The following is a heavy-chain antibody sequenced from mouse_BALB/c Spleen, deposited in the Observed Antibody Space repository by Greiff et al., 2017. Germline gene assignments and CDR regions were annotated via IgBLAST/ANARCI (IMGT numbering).Heavy chain of an antibody. J-gene: IGHJ2*01. CDR3: ARGYYRYDGGFDY. V-gene: IGHV5-6-5*01. D-gene: IGHD2-14*01. Sequence: EVQRVESGGGLVKPGGSLKLSCAASGFTFSSYAMSWVRQTPEKRLEWVASISSGGSTYYPDSVKGRFTISRDNARNILYLQMSSLRSEDTAMYYCARGYYRYDGGFDYWGQGTTLTVSS. CDR2: ISSGGST. CDR1: GFTFSSYA.